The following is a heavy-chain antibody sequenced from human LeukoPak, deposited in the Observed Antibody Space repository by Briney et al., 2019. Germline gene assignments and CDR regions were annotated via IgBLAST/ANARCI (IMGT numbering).Heavy chain of an antibody. V-gene: IGHV1-18*01. Sequence: ASVKVSCKASGYTFTSYGISWVRQAPGQGLEWMGWISAYNGNTNYAQKLQGRVTMTTDTSTSTAHMELRSLRSDDTAVYYCASSSSAYCGGDCYSDAFDVWGQGTMVTVSS. CDR2: ISAYNGNT. D-gene: IGHD2-21*02. CDR3: ASSSSAYCGGDCYSDAFDV. J-gene: IGHJ3*01. CDR1: GYTFTSYG.